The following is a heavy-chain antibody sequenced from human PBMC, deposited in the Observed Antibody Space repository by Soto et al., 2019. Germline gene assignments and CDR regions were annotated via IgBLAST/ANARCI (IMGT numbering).Heavy chain of an antibody. CDR1: GFTFDDYT. CDR2: ISWDGGST. Sequence: DVQLVESGGVVVQPGGSLRLSCAASGFTFDDYTMHWVRQAPGKGLEWVSLISWDGGSTYYADSVKGRFTISRDNSKNSLYLQMNSLRTEDTALYYCAKDRGGDYYYYGMDVWGQGTTVTVSS. V-gene: IGHV3-43*01. CDR3: AKDRGGDYYYYGMDV. D-gene: IGHD4-17*01. J-gene: IGHJ6*02.